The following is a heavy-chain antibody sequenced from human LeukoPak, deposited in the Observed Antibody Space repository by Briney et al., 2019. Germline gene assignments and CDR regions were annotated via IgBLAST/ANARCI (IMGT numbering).Heavy chain of an antibody. Sequence: ASVKVSCKASGGTFSSYAISWVRQAPGQGLEWMGGIIPIFGTANYAQKFQGRVTITTDESTSTAYMELSSLRSEDTAAYYCARELNSGSYPEGYFDHWGQGTLVTVSS. CDR3: ARELNSGSYPEGYFDH. J-gene: IGHJ4*02. CDR2: IIPIFGTA. CDR1: GGTFSSYA. D-gene: IGHD1-26*01. V-gene: IGHV1-69*05.